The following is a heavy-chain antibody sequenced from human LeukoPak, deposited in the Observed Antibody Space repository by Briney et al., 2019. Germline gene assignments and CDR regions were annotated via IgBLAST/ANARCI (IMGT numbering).Heavy chain of an antibody. CDR1: GGSFSRYY. D-gene: IGHD3-22*01. CDR3: ARSVVFGYYYDSSGHRDY. J-gene: IGHJ4*02. V-gene: IGHV4-59*01. CDR2: IYYSGST. Sequence: SETLSLTCAVYGGSFSRYYWSWIRQPPGKGLEWIGYIYYSGSTNYNPSLKSRVTISVDTSKNQFSLKLSSVTAADTAVYYCARSVVFGYYYDSSGHRDYWGQGTLVTVSS.